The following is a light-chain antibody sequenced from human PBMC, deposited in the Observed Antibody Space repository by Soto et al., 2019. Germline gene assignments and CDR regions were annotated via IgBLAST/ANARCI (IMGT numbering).Light chain of an antibody. J-gene: IGKJ4*01. CDR1: KGISRY. Sequence: DIQLTQSPSFLSASVGDRVTITCLASKGISRYLAWYQLKPGKAPKLLIYAASTLQSGVPSRFSGSGSGTEFTLTISSLPPEYFASYYCQQLNSHFGGGTKVEIK. V-gene: IGKV1-9*01. CDR3: QQLNSH. CDR2: AAS.